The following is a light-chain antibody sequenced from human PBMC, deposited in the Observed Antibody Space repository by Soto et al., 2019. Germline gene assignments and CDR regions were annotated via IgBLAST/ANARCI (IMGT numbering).Light chain of an antibody. Sequence: QSALTQPASVGGSPGQSIAISCTGTSSEVGSYNYVSWYQHHPGKAPKLLLYDVNIRPSGDSDLFSGSESGNTASLTISGIQAEDEADYYCDSYTSSASLDVFGPGTKVTVL. CDR2: DVN. CDR1: SSEVGSYNY. J-gene: IGLJ1*01. V-gene: IGLV2-14*03. CDR3: DSYTSSASLDV.